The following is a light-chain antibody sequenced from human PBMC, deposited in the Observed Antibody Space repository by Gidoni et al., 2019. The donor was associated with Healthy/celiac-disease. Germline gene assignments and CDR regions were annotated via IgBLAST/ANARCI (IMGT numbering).Light chain of an antibody. CDR1: QSISSY. V-gene: IGKV1-39*01. Sequence: DIQMTQSPSSLSASVGDRVTITCRASQSISSYLNWYQQKPGKAPKLLIYAASSFQSGVPSRFSGSRSGTDFTLTSSSLQPEDFATYYCQQSYSTPLTFGGGTKVEIK. CDR3: QQSYSTPLT. J-gene: IGKJ4*01. CDR2: AAS.